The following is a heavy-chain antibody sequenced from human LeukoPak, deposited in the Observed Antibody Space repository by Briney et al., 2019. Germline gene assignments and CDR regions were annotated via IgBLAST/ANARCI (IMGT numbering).Heavy chain of an antibody. J-gene: IGHJ3*02. CDR2: IKQDGSEK. V-gene: IGHV3-7*01. CDR1: GFTFSSYW. D-gene: IGHD2-15*01. CDR3: VREYCSGGSCSDAFDI. Sequence: GGSLRLSCAASGFTFSSYWMSWVRQAPGKGLEWVANIKQDGSEKYYVDSVRGRFTISRDNAKNSLFLQMNSLRAEDTAVYYCVREYCSGGSCSDAFDIWGQGTMVTVSS.